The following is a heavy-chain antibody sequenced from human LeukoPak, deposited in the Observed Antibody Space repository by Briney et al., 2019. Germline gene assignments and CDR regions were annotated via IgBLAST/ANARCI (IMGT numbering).Heavy chain of an antibody. CDR1: GGTFSSYA. V-gene: IGHV1-69*13. Sequence: GASVKVSCKASGGTFSSYAISWVRQAPGQGLEWMGGIIPIFGTANYAQKFQGRVTITADESTSTAYMELSSLRSEDTAVYYCAREGYGGNEESCWFDPWGQGTLVTVSS. D-gene: IGHD4-23*01. CDR2: IIPIFGTA. J-gene: IGHJ5*02. CDR3: AREGYGGNEESCWFDP.